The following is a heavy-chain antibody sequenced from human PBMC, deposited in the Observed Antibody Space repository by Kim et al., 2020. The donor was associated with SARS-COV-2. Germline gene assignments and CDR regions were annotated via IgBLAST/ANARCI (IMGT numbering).Heavy chain of an antibody. CDR2: IKQDGSEK. J-gene: IGHJ6*02. D-gene: IGHD5-12*01. CDR3: ARGEYSGYDLDYYYGMDV. V-gene: IGHV3-7*01. Sequence: GGSLRLSCAASGFTFSSYWMSWVRQAPGKGLEWVANIKQDGSEKYYVDSVKGRFTISRDNAKNSLYLQMNSLRAEDTAVYYCARGEYSGYDLDYYYGMDVWGQGTTVTVSS. CDR1: GFTFSSYW.